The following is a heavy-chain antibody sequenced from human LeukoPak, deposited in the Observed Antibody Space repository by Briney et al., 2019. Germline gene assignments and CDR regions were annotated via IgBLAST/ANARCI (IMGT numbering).Heavy chain of an antibody. CDR3: ARHGEYETAYYGMDV. CDR1: GYSFTSYW. Sequence: PGESLKISRKGSGYSFTSYWIGWVPPMPGKGLEWRGIIYPGDSDTRYSPSFQGQVTISADKSISTAYLQWSSLKASDTAMYYCARHGEYETAYYGMDVWGQGTTVTVSS. J-gene: IGHJ6*02. D-gene: IGHD3-10*01. CDR2: IYPGDSDT. V-gene: IGHV5-51*01.